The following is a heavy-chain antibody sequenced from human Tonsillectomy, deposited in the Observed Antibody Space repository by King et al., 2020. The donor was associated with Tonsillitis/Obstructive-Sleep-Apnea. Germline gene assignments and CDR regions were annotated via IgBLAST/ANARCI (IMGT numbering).Heavy chain of an antibody. Sequence: VQLQQWGAGLLKPSETLSLTRAVYGGSFSGYYWSWIRQPPGKGLEWIGEINHSGSTNYNPSLKSRVTISVDTSKNQFSLELSSVTAADTAVYYCARQGSGYPFDFWGQGTLVTVSS. CDR3: ARQGSGYPFDF. CDR1: GGSFSGYY. D-gene: IGHD3-3*01. J-gene: IGHJ4*02. CDR2: INHSGST. V-gene: IGHV4-34*01.